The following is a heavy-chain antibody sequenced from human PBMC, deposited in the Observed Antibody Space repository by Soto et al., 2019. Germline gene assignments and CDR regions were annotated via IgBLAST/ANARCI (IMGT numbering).Heavy chain of an antibody. D-gene: IGHD2-21*01. Sequence: VGPLRLSWAASGFTISTFAMTWVRKAHGKGLESVCGMTGSGATIHYADSVRGRFTISKDNSKNFLFLQMDYLRDEDTAIYYCAKDAVYHDGLWLMAFRVQGTLVTVSS. J-gene: IGHJ4*02. CDR3: AKDAVYHDGLWLMAF. V-gene: IGHV3-23*01. CDR1: GFTISTFA. CDR2: MTGSGATI.